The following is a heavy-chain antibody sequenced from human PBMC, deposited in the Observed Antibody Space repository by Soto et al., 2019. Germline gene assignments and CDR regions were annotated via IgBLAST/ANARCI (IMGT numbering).Heavy chain of an antibody. D-gene: IGHD5-12*01. CDR3: AREVSKYSGYDFDY. CDR2: ISSSSSYI. V-gene: IGHV3-21*01. CDR1: GFTFSSYS. Sequence: EVQLVESGGGLVKPGGSLRLYCAASGFTFSSYSMNWVRQAPGKGLEWVSSISSSSSYIYYADSVKGRFTISRDNAKNSLYLQMTSLRAEDTAVYYCAREVSKYSGYDFDYWGQGTLVTVSS. J-gene: IGHJ4*02.